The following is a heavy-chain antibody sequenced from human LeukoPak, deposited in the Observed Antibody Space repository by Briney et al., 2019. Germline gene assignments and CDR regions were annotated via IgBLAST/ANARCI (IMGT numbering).Heavy chain of an antibody. Sequence: PGGSLRLSCAASGFTVSRKYTSWVRQAPGEGLEWVSLIYSGGSTSYADSVKGRFTISRDNSKNTLYLQMNSLRAEDTAVYYCARKTDHQTGGDYWGQGTLVTVSS. CDR1: GFTVSRKY. V-gene: IGHV3-66*01. D-gene: IGHD1-1*01. CDR2: IYSGGST. CDR3: ARKTDHQTGGDY. J-gene: IGHJ4*02.